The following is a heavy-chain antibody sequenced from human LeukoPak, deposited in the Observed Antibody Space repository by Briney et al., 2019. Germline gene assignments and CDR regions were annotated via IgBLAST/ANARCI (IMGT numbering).Heavy chain of an antibody. CDR2: IRYDGSNK. Sequence: GGSLRLSCAASGFTFSNYGMHWVRQAPGKGLEWMAFIRYDGSNKCCADSVKGRFTVSRDNSKNTLYLQINSLRAEDTAVYYCVLHDNSPTTYRLWGQGTLVTVSS. CDR1: GFTFSNYG. J-gene: IGHJ4*02. CDR3: VLHDNSPTTYRL. V-gene: IGHV3-30*02. D-gene: IGHD3-22*01.